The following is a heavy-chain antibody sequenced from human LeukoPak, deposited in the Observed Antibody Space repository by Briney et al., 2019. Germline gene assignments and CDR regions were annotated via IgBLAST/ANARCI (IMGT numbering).Heavy chain of an antibody. CDR1: GGSISSYY. V-gene: IGHV4-59*01. J-gene: IGHJ5*02. D-gene: IGHD4-23*01. CDR3: ARASRGTTVVT. CDR2: IYYSGST. Sequence: SETLSLTCAVSGGSISSYYWSWIRQPPGKGLEWIGYIYYSGSTNYNPSLKSRVTISVDTSKNQFSPKLSSVTAADTAVYYCARASRGTTVVTWGQGTLVTVSS.